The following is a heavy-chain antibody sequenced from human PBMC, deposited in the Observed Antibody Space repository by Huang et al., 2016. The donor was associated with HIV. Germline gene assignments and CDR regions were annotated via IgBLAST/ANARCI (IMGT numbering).Heavy chain of an antibody. Sequence: QVQLQESGPGLVKPSETLSLTCTVSGGSISSYYLSWIRQPPGKGLEWIGYIHYSGSTNYNPSRKSRVTTSVDTSKNQFFLKLSSVTAADTAVYYCARGGPYSRDYYYYGMDVWGQGTTVTVSS. D-gene: IGHD6-13*01. V-gene: IGHV4-59*01. J-gene: IGHJ6*02. CDR3: ARGGPYSRDYYYYGMDV. CDR1: GGSISSYY. CDR2: IHYSGST.